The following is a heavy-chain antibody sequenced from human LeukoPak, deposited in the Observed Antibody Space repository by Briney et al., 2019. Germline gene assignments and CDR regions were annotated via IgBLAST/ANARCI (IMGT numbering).Heavy chain of an antibody. CDR2: IYHSGSA. CDR1: GYSISSDYF. J-gene: IGHJ4*02. V-gene: IGHV4-38-2*02. D-gene: IGHD6-13*01. CDR3: ARRDSSWYFFDF. Sequence: PSETLSLTCTVSGYSISSDYFWGWIRRPPGKGLEWIGTIYHSGSAYYTPSLESRVTISVDTSKNQFSLKVSSVTAADTAVYYCARRDSSWYFFDFWGQGTLVTVSS.